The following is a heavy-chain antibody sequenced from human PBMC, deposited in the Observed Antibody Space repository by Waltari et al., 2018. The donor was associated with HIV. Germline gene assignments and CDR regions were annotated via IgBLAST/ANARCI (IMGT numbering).Heavy chain of an antibody. D-gene: IGHD1-26*01. CDR1: GFTFSTRA. V-gene: IGHV3-23*01. Sequence: EVQLLESGGRLVQPGASLRLSCAASGFTFSTRAMSWIRQAPGKGLEWVSSITSSSSNTYYADSVKGRFTISRDNSKNTLFLQMNSLRAEDTAIYYCARDNSGTYYGQGTLVTVSS. CDR3: ARDNSGTY. J-gene: IGHJ4*02. CDR2: ITSSSSNT.